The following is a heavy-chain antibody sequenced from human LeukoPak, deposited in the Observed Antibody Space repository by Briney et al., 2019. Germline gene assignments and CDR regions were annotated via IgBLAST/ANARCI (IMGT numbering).Heavy chain of an antibody. CDR2: IYYSGST. V-gene: IGHV4-39*01. CDR3: ARHVNWDDYGDY. D-gene: IGHD1-26*01. CDR1: GGSISSSSYY. J-gene: IGHJ4*02. Sequence: SETLSLTCTVSGGSISSSSYYWGWIRQPPGKGLEWIGSIYYSGSTYYNPSLKSRVTISVDTSKNQFSLKLSSVTAADTAAYYCARHVNWDDYGDYWGQGTLVTVSS.